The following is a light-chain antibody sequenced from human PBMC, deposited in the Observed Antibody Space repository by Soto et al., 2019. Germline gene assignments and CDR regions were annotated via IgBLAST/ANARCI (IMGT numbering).Light chain of an antibody. CDR3: CSHAGGSSVA. V-gene: IGLV2-11*01. Sequence: QSALTQPRSVSGSPGQSVTISCTGTSSDVGGYDYVSWYQQHPGKAPKLIIYDVTERPSGVPHRFSCSKSGNTASLTISGLQAEDEADYYCCSHAGGSSVAFGGGTKLTVL. J-gene: IGLJ3*02. CDR2: DVT. CDR1: SSDVGGYDY.